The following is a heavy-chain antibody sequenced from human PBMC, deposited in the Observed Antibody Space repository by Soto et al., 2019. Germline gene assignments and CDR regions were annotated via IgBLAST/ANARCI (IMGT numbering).Heavy chain of an antibody. CDR2: IYTSGST. V-gene: IGHV4-4*07. Sequence: WETLSLTCTVSGGSISSYYWSWIRQPAGKGLEWIGRIYTSGSTNYNPSLKSRVTMSVDTSKNQFSLKLSSVTAADTAVYYCASSPRIAAAGKSPWFDPWGQGTLVTVSS. J-gene: IGHJ5*02. CDR3: ASSPRIAAAGKSPWFDP. CDR1: GGSISSYY. D-gene: IGHD6-13*01.